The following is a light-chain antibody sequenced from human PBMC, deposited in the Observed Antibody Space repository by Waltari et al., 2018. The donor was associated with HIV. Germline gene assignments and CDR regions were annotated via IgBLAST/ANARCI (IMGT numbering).Light chain of an antibody. CDR1: SSHIGRKT. Sequence: QSVLTQPPSASGTPGQMVTIHCSGSSSHIGRKTVNWYQQLPGTAPKLLIYSNDQRPSGIPDRFSGSKSGTSASLAISGLQSEDEADYYCAAWDDSRNVWVFGGGTKLTVL. CDR2: SND. V-gene: IGLV1-44*01. J-gene: IGLJ3*02. CDR3: AAWDDSRNVWV.